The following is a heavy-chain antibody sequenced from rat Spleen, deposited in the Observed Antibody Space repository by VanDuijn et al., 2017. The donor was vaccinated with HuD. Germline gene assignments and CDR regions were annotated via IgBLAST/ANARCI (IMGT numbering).Heavy chain of an antibody. V-gene: IGHV2-43*01. CDR3: VRSETGRGFDY. CDR2: IWTGGST. CDR1: GFSLTSYL. D-gene: IGHD5-1*01. J-gene: IGHJ2*01. Sequence: QVQLKESGPGLVQPSQTLSLTCTVSGFSLTSYLVSWVRQPPGKGLEWMGVIWTGGSTTYNSLIKSRLSFSRDTSKSQVFLKMNSLQTEDTATYYCVRSETGRGFDYWGQGVMVTVSS.